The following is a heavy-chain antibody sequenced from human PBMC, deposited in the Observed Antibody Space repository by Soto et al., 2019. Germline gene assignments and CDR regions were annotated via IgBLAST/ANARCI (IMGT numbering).Heavy chain of an antibody. CDR1: GVKITGSA. CDR2: IRGKANSYAT. V-gene: IGHV3-73*01. Sequence: SGADAGVKITGSAIPWVRQASGKGLEWVGRIRGKANSYATAYAASVKGRFTISRDDSKNTAYLQMNSLKTEDTAVYYCTRPISDYGVNWFDPWGQGTLVTVSS. CDR3: TRPISDYGVNWFDP. D-gene: IGHD4-17*01. J-gene: IGHJ5*02.